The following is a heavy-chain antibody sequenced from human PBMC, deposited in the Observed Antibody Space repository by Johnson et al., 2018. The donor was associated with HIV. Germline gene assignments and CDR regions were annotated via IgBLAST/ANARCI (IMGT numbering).Heavy chain of an antibody. J-gene: IGHJ3*02. CDR2: ISYDGSNK. CDR1: GFTFSSYA. CDR3: ARVPITYSYGYTDDAFDI. V-gene: IGHV3-30-3*01. Sequence: QVQLLESGGGVVQPGRSLILSCAASGFTFSSYAMHWVRQAPGKGLEWVAVISYDGSNKYYADSVKGRFTISRDNSKNTLYLQMNSLRAEDTAVYYCARVPITYSYGYTDDAFDIWGQGTMVTVSS. D-gene: IGHD5-18*01.